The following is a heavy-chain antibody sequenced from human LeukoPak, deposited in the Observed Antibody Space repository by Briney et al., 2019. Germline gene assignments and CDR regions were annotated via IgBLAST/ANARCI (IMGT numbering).Heavy chain of an antibody. V-gene: IGHV1-2*06. Sequence: GASVKVSCKASGYTFINYGISWARQAPGQGLEWMGRINPNSGGTNYAQKLQGRVTMTRDTSISTAYMELSRLRSDDTAVYYCVRGRYYYDSSVSAAREINWFDPWGEGTPVTVSS. D-gene: IGHD3-22*01. CDR3: VRGRYYYDSSVSAAREINWFDP. J-gene: IGHJ5*02. CDR1: GYTFINYG. CDR2: INPNSGGT.